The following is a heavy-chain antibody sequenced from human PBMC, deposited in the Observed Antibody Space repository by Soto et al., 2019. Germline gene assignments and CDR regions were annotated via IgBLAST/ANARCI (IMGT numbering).Heavy chain of an antibody. CDR3: AKQGVVVAATPWFDP. D-gene: IGHD2-15*01. Sequence: PGGSLRLSCAASGFTFSSCAMSWVRQAPGKGLEWVSTISGSGGSTYYADSVKGRFTISRDNSKNTLYLQINSLRAEDTAIYYCAKQGVVVAATPWFDPWGQGTLVTVSS. J-gene: IGHJ5*02. CDR2: ISGSGGST. V-gene: IGHV3-23*01. CDR1: GFTFSSCA.